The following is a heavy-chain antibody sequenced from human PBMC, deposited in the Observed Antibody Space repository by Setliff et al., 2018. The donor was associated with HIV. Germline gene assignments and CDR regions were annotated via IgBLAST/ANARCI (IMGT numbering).Heavy chain of an antibody. CDR3: ARGPPRWEGAISWYFDL. D-gene: IGHD3-9*01. Sequence: SETLSLTCAVYGGSFSGYSWRWIRQPPGKGLEWIGEITDSGSTNYTPSLKSRVTISIDTSKNQFSLKLSSVTAADTAVYYCARGPPRWEGAISWYFDLWGRGTLVTVSS. V-gene: IGHV4-34*01. CDR2: ITDSGST. CDR1: GGSFSGYS. J-gene: IGHJ2*01.